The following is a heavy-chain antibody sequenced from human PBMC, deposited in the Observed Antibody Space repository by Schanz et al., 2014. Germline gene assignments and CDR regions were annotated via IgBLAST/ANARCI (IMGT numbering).Heavy chain of an antibody. V-gene: IGHV3-23*04. CDR1: GFTFSNCD. CDR3: VKDTNGGDSGNYHAFDV. D-gene: IGHD4-17*01. Sequence: EVHLEESGGGLVQPGGSQRLSCAVSGFTFSNCDMTWVRQAPGKGLEWVAIIDGRGITTFYADSVKGRFTISRDNAKNTLDLQMKSLRPEDTALYYCVKDTNGGDSGNYHAFDVWGQGTRVTVSS. J-gene: IGHJ3*01. CDR2: IDGRGITT.